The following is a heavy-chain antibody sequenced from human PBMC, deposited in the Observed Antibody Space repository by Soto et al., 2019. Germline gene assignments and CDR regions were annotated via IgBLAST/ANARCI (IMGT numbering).Heavy chain of an antibody. J-gene: IGHJ4*02. CDR3: ARDTGTYPYYFDY. CDR1: GGSICSGENF. D-gene: IGHD1-26*01. Sequence: SETLSLTCTVSGGSICSGENFWNWIRQSPGKGLEWIGYIHHSGSTYYNPSLKSRLTISVDTSKNQISLKLNSVTAADTAVYYCARDTGTYPYYFDYWGQGTLVTVSS. CDR2: IHHSGST. V-gene: IGHV4-30-4*01.